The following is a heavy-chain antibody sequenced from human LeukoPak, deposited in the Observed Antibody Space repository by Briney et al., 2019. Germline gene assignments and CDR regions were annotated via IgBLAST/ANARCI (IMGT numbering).Heavy chain of an antibody. CDR3: ARALFQGYSSGWDDYYYGMDV. J-gene: IGHJ6*02. D-gene: IGHD6-19*01. CDR1: GYTFTSCY. Sequence: ASVKVSCKASGYTFTSCYMHWVRQAPGQGLEWMGIINPSGGSTSYAQKFQGRVTMTRDTSTSTVYMELSSLRSEDTAVYYCARALFQGYSSGWDDYYYGMDVWGQGTTVTVSS. CDR2: INPSGGST. V-gene: IGHV1-46*01.